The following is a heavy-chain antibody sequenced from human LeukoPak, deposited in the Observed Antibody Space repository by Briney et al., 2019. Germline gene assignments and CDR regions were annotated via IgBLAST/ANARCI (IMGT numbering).Heavy chain of an antibody. CDR2: ISGSGGST. J-gene: IGHJ4*02. CDR1: GFTFSSYA. CDR3: ARGFGYSYGYDY. Sequence: GGSLRLSCAASGFTFSSYAMSWVRQAPGKGLEWVSAISGSGGSTYYADSVKGRFTISRDNSKNTLYLQMNSLRAEDTAVYYCARGFGYSYGYDYWGQGTLVTVSS. D-gene: IGHD5-18*01. V-gene: IGHV3-23*01.